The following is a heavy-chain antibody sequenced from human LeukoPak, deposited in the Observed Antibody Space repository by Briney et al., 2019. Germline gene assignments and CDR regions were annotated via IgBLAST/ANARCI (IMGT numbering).Heavy chain of an antibody. CDR3: AKGYCSSGTCYSYDY. J-gene: IGHJ4*02. Sequence: VASVKVSFKASGYTFTRYYMHWVRQAPGQGLEWMGIINPSGGSTSYAQKFQGRVTMTRDTSTSTVYMELNSLRSEDTALYYCAKGYCSSGTCYSYDYWGQGTPVTVSS. D-gene: IGHD2-15*01. V-gene: IGHV1-46*01. CDR2: INPSGGST. CDR1: GYTFTRYY.